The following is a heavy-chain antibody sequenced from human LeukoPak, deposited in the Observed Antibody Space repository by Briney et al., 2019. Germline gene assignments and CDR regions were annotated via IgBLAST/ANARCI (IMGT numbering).Heavy chain of an antibody. D-gene: IGHD3-10*01. J-gene: IGHJ4*02. CDR3: AKQLDSGNYYPTGDDY. V-gene: IGHV3-23*01. CDR1: GFTLSSYA. Sequence: GGSLRLSCAASGFTLSSYATSWVRQAPGKGLEWVSAISGSGADTYYADSVKGRFIISRDASKNTLYLQMNSLRDEDTAVYYCAKQLDSGNYYPTGDDYWGQGTLVTVSS. CDR2: ISGSGADT.